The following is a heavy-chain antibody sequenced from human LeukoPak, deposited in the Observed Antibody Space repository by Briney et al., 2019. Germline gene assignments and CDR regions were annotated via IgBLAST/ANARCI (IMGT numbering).Heavy chain of an antibody. D-gene: IGHD3-10*01. Sequence: PSETLSLTCAVYGGSFSGYYWSWIRQPPGKGLEWIGEINHSGSTNYNPSLKSRVTISVDTSKNQFSLKLSSVTAADTAVYYCARRVPLNRGSGSYYKRFDWFDPWGQGTLVTVSS. CDR3: ARRVPLNRGSGSYYKRFDWFDP. CDR2: INHSGST. CDR1: GGSFSGYY. J-gene: IGHJ5*02. V-gene: IGHV4-34*01.